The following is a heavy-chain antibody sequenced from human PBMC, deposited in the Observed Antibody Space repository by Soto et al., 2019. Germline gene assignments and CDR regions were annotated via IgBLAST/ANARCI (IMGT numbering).Heavy chain of an antibody. Sequence: SATLFLTCAVYDGSYTGFLWHFIRRPAWKGLEWIVEIKHSGRTNYNPSLTRRVTISVDTYKNQFSLELNSVTAADTAVYYCARGVPLGQYPMDVWGQGTTVNVSS. V-gene: IGHV4-34*01. CDR3: ARGVPLGQYPMDV. D-gene: IGHD2-2*02. CDR1: DGSYTGFL. CDR2: IKHSGRT. J-gene: IGHJ6*02.